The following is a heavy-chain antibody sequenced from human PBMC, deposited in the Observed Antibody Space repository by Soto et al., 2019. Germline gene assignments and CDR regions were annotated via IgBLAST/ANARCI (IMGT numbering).Heavy chain of an antibody. CDR1: GYTFTSYA. CDR2: INAGNGNT. CDR3: ARDGWGVVVPAALDAFDI. Sequence: QVQLVQSGAEVKKPGASVKVSCKASGYTFTSYAMHWVRQAPGQRLEWMGWINAGNGNTKYSQKFQGRVTITRDTSASTAYMELSSLRSEDTAVYYCARDGWGVVVPAALDAFDIWVQGTMVTVSS. D-gene: IGHD2-2*01. J-gene: IGHJ3*02. V-gene: IGHV1-3*01.